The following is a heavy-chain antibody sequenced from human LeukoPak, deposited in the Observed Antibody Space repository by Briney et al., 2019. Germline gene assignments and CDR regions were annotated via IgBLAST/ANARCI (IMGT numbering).Heavy chain of an antibody. V-gene: IGHV3-30*02. J-gene: IGHJ4*02. Sequence: PGGSLRLSCAASGFTFSSYGMHWVRQAPGKGLEWVAFIRYDGSNKYYADSVKGRFTISRDNSKNTLYLQMNSLRAEDTAVYYCARDETGRYYGSGSSFDYRGQGTLVTVSS. CDR2: IRYDGSNK. CDR3: ARDETGRYYGSGSSFDY. CDR1: GFTFSSYG. D-gene: IGHD3-10*01.